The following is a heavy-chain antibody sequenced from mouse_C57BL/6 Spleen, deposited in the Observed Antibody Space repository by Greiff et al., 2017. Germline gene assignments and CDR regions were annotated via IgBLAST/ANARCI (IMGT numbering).Heavy chain of an antibody. J-gene: IGHJ4*01. Sequence: VQLQQSGAELVKPGASVKISCKASGYAFSSYWMNWVKQRPGKGLEWIGQIYPGDGDTNYNGKFKVKATLTADKSSSTAYMQLSSLTSEDSAVYFCAKTAQAFYAMDYWGQGTSVTVSS. CDR1: GYAFSSYW. V-gene: IGHV1-80*01. CDR2: IYPGDGDT. CDR3: AKTAQAFYAMDY. D-gene: IGHD3-2*02.